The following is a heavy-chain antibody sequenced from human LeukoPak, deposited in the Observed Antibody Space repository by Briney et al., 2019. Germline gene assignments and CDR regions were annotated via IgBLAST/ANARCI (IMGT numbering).Heavy chain of an antibody. Sequence: SETLSLTCAVYGDSFSGYYWSWIRQPPGKGLEWIGYIYYSGSTNYNPSLKSRVTMSVDTSKNQFSLKLSSVTAADTAVYYCARESYYYDSSGYYSIWDAFDIWGQGTMVTVSS. J-gene: IGHJ3*02. CDR2: IYYSGST. D-gene: IGHD3-22*01. V-gene: IGHV4-59*12. CDR1: GDSFSGYY. CDR3: ARESYYYDSSGYYSIWDAFDI.